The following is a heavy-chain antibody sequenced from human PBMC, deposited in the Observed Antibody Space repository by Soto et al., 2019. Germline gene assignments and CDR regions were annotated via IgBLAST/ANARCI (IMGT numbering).Heavy chain of an antibody. V-gene: IGHV1-18*01. Sequence: GASVKVSCKASGYTFTSYGISWVRQAPGQGLEWTGWISAYNGNTNYAQKLQGRVTMTTDTSTSTAYMELRSLRSDDTAVYYCARDNDFWSGYDYYYGMDVWGQGTTVTVSS. CDR2: ISAYNGNT. CDR3: ARDNDFWSGYDYYYGMDV. CDR1: GYTFTSYG. J-gene: IGHJ6*02. D-gene: IGHD3-3*01.